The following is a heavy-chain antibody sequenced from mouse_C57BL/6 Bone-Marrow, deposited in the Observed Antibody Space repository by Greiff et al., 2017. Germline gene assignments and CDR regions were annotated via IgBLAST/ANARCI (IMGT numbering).Heavy chain of an antibody. Sequence: QVQLQQPGAELVMPGASVKLSCKASGYTFTSYWMHWVKQRPGQGLEWIGEIDPSDSYPNYNQKFQGKSTLTVDKSSSTAYMQLSSLTSEDSAVYYCARGYYGFAYWGQGTLVTVSA. D-gene: IGHD1-1*01. CDR3: ARGYYGFAY. J-gene: IGHJ3*01. CDR1: GYTFTSYW. V-gene: IGHV1-69*01. CDR2: IDPSDSYP.